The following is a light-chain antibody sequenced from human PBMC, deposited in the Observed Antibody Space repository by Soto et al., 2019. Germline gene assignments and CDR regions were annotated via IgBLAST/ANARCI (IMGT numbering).Light chain of an antibody. J-gene: IGKJ2*01. CDR1: QSISNY. CDR3: QQSYSTPYT. V-gene: IGKV1-39*01. Sequence: DIQMTQSPSSLSASEGDRVTITCRTSQSISNYLNWYQQTPGKAPKLLNYAASSLQPGVPSRFSGSGSGTDFTLTISSLQPEDFATYYCQQSYSTPYTFGQGTKLEIK. CDR2: AAS.